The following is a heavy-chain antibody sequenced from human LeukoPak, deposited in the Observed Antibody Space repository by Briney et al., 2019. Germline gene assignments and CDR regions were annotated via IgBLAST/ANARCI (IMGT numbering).Heavy chain of an antibody. CDR3: ARDLGDGYLANDY. Sequence: PSQTLSLTCTVSGDSICNGTYYWSWIRQHPGKGLEWFGYIYYSGSTYYNPSLKSRVSISVDTSKNQFSLKLSSVTAADTAVYYCARDLGDGYLANDYWGQGTLVTVSS. J-gene: IGHJ4*02. V-gene: IGHV4-31*03. CDR2: IYYSGST. CDR1: GDSICNGTYY. D-gene: IGHD5-24*01.